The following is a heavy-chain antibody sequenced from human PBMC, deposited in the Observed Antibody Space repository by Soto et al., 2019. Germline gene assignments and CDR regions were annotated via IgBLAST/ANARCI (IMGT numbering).Heavy chain of an antibody. V-gene: IGHV1-69*13. J-gene: IGHJ6*01. CDR3: ARRLRSCYYDMEV. Sequence: SVKVSCKASGGTFSSYAISWVRQAPGQGLVWMGGIIPIFGTANYAQKFQGRVTITADESTTTAYMELSSLRAEDTAVYYWARRLRSCYYDMEVRGQGTTVTV. CDR1: GGTFSSYA. CDR2: IIPIFGTA. D-gene: IGHD2-15*01.